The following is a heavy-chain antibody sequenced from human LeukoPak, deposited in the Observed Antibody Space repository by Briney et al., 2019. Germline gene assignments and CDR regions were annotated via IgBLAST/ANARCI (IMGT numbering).Heavy chain of an antibody. CDR1: GFTFSTYS. Sequence: PGGSLRLSCTASGFTFSTYSMNWVRQAPGKGLEWVSPISSSGSYVYYADSVKGRFTISRDNAQNSLYLQMSSLRAEDTALYYCARGEINGDSQDFDYWGQGTLVTVSS. V-gene: IGHV3-21*01. J-gene: IGHJ4*02. CDR2: ISSSGSYV. D-gene: IGHD4-17*01. CDR3: ARGEINGDSQDFDY.